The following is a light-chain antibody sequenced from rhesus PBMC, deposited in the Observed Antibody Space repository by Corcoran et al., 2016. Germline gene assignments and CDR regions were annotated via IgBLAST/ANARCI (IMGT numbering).Light chain of an antibody. CDR3: QQDYSPPST. J-gene: IGKJ1*01. V-gene: IGKV1-94*01. Sequence: DIQMTQSPSSLSASVGDRVTVTCRASQGINKDLTWYQQQPGKTPTRLILAASRLQTGVSSRFSGSGYGTGFTLTISSLQAEGVATYYCQQDYSPPSTFGQGTKVEI. CDR2: AAS. CDR1: QGINKD.